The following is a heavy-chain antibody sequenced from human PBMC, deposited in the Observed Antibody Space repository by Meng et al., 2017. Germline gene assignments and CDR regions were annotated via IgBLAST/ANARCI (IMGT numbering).Heavy chain of an antibody. CDR2: ISYDGSNK. V-gene: IGHV3-30*04. J-gene: IGHJ4*02. Sequence: GESLKISCAASGFTFSSYAMHGVRQAPGKGLEWVAVISYDGSNKYYADSVKGRFTISRDNSKNTLYLQMNSLRAEDTAVYYCARAGGNYGDYVIDYWGQGTRVTGAS. CDR1: GFTFSSYA. D-gene: IGHD4-17*01. CDR3: ARAGGNYGDYVIDY.